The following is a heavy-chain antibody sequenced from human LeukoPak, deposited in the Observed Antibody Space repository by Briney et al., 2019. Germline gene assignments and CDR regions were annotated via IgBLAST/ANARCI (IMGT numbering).Heavy chain of an antibody. CDR2: IYTDGST. CDR3: ARVFTNWPLDC. D-gene: IGHD1-1*01. Sequence: GGSLRLSCAASGFTVSSHYMTWVRQAPGKGLEWVSVIYTDGSTNYADSVKGRFTMSGDNSKNTLYLQMNSLRADDTAVYQCARVFTNWPLDCWGQRTLVTVSS. J-gene: IGHJ4*02. CDR1: GFTVSSHY. V-gene: IGHV3-53*01.